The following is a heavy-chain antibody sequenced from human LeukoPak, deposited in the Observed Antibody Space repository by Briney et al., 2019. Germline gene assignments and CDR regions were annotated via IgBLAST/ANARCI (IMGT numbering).Heavy chain of an antibody. V-gene: IGHV1-2*02. Sequence: GASVKVSCKASGYTFTGYYMHWVRQAPGQGLEWMGWINPNSGGTDYAQRFQGRVTMTRDTSISTAYMELSRLRSDDTAVYYCARGDADSSGYAPGWGQGTLVTVSS. J-gene: IGHJ4*02. D-gene: IGHD3-22*01. CDR2: INPNSGGT. CDR3: ARGDADSSGYAPG. CDR1: GYTFTGYY.